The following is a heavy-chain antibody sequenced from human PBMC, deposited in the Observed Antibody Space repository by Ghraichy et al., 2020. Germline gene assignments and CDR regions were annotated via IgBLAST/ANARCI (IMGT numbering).Heavy chain of an antibody. Sequence: GGSLRLSCAASGFTFSSYGMHWVRQAPGKGLEWVAVIWYDGSNKYYADSVKGRFTISRDNSKNTLYLQMNSLRAEDTAVYYCARDPSYYYYYGMDVWGQGTTVTVSS. CDR2: IWYDGSNK. CDR3: ARDPSYYYYYGMDV. CDR1: GFTFSSYG. V-gene: IGHV3-33*01. J-gene: IGHJ6*02.